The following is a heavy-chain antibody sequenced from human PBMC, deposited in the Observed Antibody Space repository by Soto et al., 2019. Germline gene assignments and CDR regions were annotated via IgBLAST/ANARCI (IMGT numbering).Heavy chain of an antibody. J-gene: IGHJ4*02. V-gene: IGHV1-8*01. CDR2: RNPNSANT. D-gene: IGHD6-19*01. Sequence: QVQLVQSVAEVKNPGASVKVSCKASGYTFTSYDINWVRQAAGQGLEWMGWRNPNSANTGYAQNFQGRVTMTRNTSINTAYMELRSLRSEDTAVYYCARGGSGWQPSPGYWGQGTLVTVSS. CDR1: GYTFTSYD. CDR3: ARGGSGWQPSPGY.